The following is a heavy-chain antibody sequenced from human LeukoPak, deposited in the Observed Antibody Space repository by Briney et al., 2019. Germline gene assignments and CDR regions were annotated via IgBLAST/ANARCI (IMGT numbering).Heavy chain of an antibody. CDR1: GFTFSSYA. V-gene: IGHV3-23*01. D-gene: IGHD4-17*01. CDR3: AKFSYGDYVGNFDY. J-gene: IGHJ4*02. Sequence: PGGSLRLSCAASGFTFSSYAMSWVRQAPGKGLEWVSAISGSGGSTYYVDSVKGRFTISRDNSKNTLYLQMNSLRAEDTAVYYCAKFSYGDYVGNFDYWGQGTLVTVSS. CDR2: ISGSGGST.